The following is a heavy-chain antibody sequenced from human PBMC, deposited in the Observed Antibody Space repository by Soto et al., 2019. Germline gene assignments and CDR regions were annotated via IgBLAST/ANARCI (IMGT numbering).Heavy chain of an antibody. CDR3: ARDGVGWDY. D-gene: IGHD6-19*01. CDR2: IKQDGSEE. Sequence: GGSLRLSCVASGFTFSRYWMSWVRQAPGKGLEWVANIKQDGSEEYYVDSVRGRFTISKDDARNSLYLQMNSLRVEDTAVYYCARDGVGWDYWGQGTLVTVSS. J-gene: IGHJ4*02. V-gene: IGHV3-7*05. CDR1: GFTFSRYW.